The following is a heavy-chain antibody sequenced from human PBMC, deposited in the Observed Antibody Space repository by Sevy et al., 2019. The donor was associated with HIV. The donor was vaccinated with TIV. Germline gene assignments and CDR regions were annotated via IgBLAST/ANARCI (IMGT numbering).Heavy chain of an antibody. V-gene: IGHV3-30-3*01. CDR2: ISYDGSNK. J-gene: IGHJ6*02. Sequence: GRSLRLSCAASGFTFSSYAMHWVRQAPGKGLEWVAVISYDGSNKYYTDSVKGRFTISRDNSKNTLYLQMNSLRAEDTAVYYCARGGYCSSTSCYRDYYYYGMDVWGQGTTVTVSS. CDR3: ARGGYCSSTSCYRDYYYYGMDV. D-gene: IGHD2-2*02. CDR1: GFTFSSYA.